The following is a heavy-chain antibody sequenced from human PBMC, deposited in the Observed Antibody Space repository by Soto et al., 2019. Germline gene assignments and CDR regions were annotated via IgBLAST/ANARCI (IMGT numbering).Heavy chain of an antibody. D-gene: IGHD4-17*01. CDR2: IYYSGST. CDR1: GGSISSSSYY. J-gene: IGHJ6*03. V-gene: IGHV4-39*01. Sequence: QLQLQESGPGLVKPSETLSLTCTVSGGSISSSSYYWGWIRQPPGKGLDWIGSIYYSGSTYYNPSLKSRVTISVDTSKNQFSLKLSSVTAADTAVYYCAIMPTTVTSYYYYMDVWGKGTTVTVSS. CDR3: AIMPTTVTSYYYYMDV.